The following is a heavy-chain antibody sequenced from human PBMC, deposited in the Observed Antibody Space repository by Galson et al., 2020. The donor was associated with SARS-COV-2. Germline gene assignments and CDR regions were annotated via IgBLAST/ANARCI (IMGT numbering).Heavy chain of an antibody. D-gene: IGHD4-17*01. CDR2: ISYDGSNK. CDR3: ASIPTGHDY. J-gene: IGHJ4*02. CDR1: GFTFSSYA. Sequence: GESLKISCAASGFTFSSYAMHWVRQAPGKGLEWVAVISYDGSNKYYADSVKGRFTISRDNSKNTLYLQMNSLRAEDTAVYYCASIPTGHDYWGQGTLVTVSS. V-gene: IGHV3-30*04.